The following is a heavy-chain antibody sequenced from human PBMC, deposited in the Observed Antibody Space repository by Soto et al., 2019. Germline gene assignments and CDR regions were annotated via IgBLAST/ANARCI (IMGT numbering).Heavy chain of an antibody. V-gene: IGHV4-30-4*08. CDR2: IYHSGST. J-gene: IGHJ5*02. CDR3: AREGMTTVNHWFDL. Sequence: TKSHNSTTAARTPSNYYAYLRHKPPPPGKGLEWIGYIYHSGSTYYNPSLKSRVTISVDTYKNQFSLKLSSVTAADTAVEYCAREGMTTVNHWFDLWGQGT. CDR1: ARTPSNYYAY. D-gene: IGHD4-4*01.